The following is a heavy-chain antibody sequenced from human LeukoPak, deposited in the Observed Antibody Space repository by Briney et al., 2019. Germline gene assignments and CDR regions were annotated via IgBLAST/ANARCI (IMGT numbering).Heavy chain of an antibody. V-gene: IGHV3-15*01. D-gene: IGHD5-18*01. CDR2: IKSKTDGGTT. Sequence: GGSLRLSCAASGFTFGDYSMTWIRQAPGKGLEWVGRIKSKTDGGTTDYAAPVKGRFTISRDDSKNTLYLQMNSLKTEDTAVYYCTTFPSVLRYSSEIDYWGQGTPVTVSS. CDR1: GFTFGDYS. CDR3: TTFPSVLRYSSEIDY. J-gene: IGHJ4*02.